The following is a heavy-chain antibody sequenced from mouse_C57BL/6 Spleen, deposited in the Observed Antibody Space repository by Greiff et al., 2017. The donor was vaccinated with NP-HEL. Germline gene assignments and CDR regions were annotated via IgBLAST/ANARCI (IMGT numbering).Heavy chain of an antibody. CDR2: NSSGSSTI. J-gene: IGHJ1*03. CDR3: ARAPFITTVVEVYFDV. V-gene: IGHV5-17*01. CDR1: GFTFSDYG. D-gene: IGHD1-1*01. Sequence: EVQLVESGGGLVKPGGSLKLSCAASGFTFSDYGMHWVRQAPEKGLEWVAYNSSGSSTIYYADTVKGRFTISRDNAKNTLFLQMTSLRSEDTAMYYCARAPFITTVVEVYFDVWGTGTTVTVSS.